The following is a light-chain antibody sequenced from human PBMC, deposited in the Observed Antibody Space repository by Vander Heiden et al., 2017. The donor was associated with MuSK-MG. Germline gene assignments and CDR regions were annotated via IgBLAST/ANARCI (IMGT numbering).Light chain of an antibody. CDR1: NSDGGGYHD. Sequence: QSALTQPRSVSGSPGQSVTISCTGTNSDGGGYHDVSWYQQHPAKGPILVIYDGRERPAGVPDRFSGSKSGNTASPTISGLQAEDEDDYYCCSYADNFKVVFGGGTKLTVL. CDR3: CSYADNFKVV. V-gene: IGLV2-11*01. J-gene: IGLJ3*02. CDR2: DGR.